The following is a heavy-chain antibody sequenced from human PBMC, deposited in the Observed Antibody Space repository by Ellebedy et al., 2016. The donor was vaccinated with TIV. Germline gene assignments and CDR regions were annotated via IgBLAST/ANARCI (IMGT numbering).Heavy chain of an antibody. J-gene: IGHJ4*02. CDR3: ARGSGYYRALDF. D-gene: IGHD6-25*01. V-gene: IGHV4-4*07. CDR1: RGSISTFY. CDR2: IFTSGTT. Sequence: MPGGSLRLSCSVSRGSISTFYWYWVRQPAGRGLEWIGRIFTSGTTKYNPSLKGRITMSIDTSKNHFSLKIDSVTAADTAVYYCARGSGYYRALDFWGQGMLVTVSS.